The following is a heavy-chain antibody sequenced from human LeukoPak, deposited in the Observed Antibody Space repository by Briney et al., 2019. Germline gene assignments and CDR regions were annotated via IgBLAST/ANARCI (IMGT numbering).Heavy chain of an antibody. CDR3: AKVHKYSSGWYGYYFDY. J-gene: IGHJ4*02. CDR1: GFTFSSYA. CDR2: ISYDGSNK. D-gene: IGHD6-19*01. V-gene: IGHV3-30-3*01. Sequence: PGGSLRLSCAASGFTFSSYAMHWVRQAPGKGLEWVAVISYDGSNKYYADSVKGRFTISRDNSKNTLYLQMNSLRAEDTAVYYCAKVHKYSSGWYGYYFDYWGQGTLVTVSS.